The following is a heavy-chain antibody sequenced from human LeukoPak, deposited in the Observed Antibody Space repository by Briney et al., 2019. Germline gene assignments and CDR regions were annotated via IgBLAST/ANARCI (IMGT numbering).Heavy chain of an antibody. CDR3: ARVRGNSSGWYYYYYYMDV. D-gene: IGHD3-22*01. CDR1: GGSISSSSYY. J-gene: IGHJ6*03. CDR2: IYYSGST. V-gene: IGHV4-39*07. Sequence: PSETLSLTCTVSGGSISSSSYYWGWIRQPPGKGLEWIGSIYYSGSTYYNPSLKSRVTISVDTSKNQFSLKLSSVTAADTAVYYCARVRGNSSGWYYYYYYMDVWGKGTTVTVSS.